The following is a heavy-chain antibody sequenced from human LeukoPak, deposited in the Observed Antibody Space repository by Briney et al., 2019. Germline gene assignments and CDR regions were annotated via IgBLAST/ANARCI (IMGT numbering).Heavy chain of an antibody. CDR1: GGSISSSGYY. CDR2: IYYSGST. J-gene: IGHJ5*02. D-gene: IGHD3-16*01. V-gene: IGHV4-31*03. Sequence: PSETLSLTCTVSGGSISSSGYYWSWIRQHPGKGLEWIGYIYYSGSTYYNPSLKSRVTISVDTSKNQFSLKLSSVTAADTAVYYCARDRRNYDWFDPWGQGTLVTVSS. CDR3: ARDRRNYDWFDP.